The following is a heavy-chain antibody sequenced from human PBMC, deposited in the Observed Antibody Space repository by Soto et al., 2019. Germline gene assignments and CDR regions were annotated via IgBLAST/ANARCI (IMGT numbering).Heavy chain of an antibody. CDR2: ISYDGSNK. J-gene: IGHJ5*02. CDR1: GFTFSSYG. D-gene: IGHD6-19*01. Sequence: QVQLVESGGGVVQPGRSLRLSCAASGFTFSSYGMHWVRQAPGKGLEWVAVISYDGSNKYYADSVKGRFTISRDNSKNTLYLQMNSLRDEDTAVYYCAKDGGTSSGWDNWFDPWGQGTLVTVSS. V-gene: IGHV3-30*18. CDR3: AKDGGTSSGWDNWFDP.